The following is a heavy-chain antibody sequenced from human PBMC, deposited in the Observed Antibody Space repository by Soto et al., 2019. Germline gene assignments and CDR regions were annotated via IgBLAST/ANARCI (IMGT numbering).Heavy chain of an antibody. D-gene: IGHD2-21*01. CDR1: GGSISSGGYY. Sequence: QVQLQESGPGLVKPSQTLSLTGTVSGGSISSGGYYWSWIRQHPGKGLEWIGNIYYSGNTYYNPSLKSRVTISVDTSKNQFSLKLSSVTAADTAVYYCARAAGVIAERHPDYWGQGSLVTVSS. CDR3: ARAAGVIAERHPDY. CDR2: IYYSGNT. J-gene: IGHJ4*02. V-gene: IGHV4-31*03.